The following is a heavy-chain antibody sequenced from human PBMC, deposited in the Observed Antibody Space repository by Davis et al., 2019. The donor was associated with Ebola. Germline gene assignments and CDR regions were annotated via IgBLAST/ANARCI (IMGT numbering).Heavy chain of an antibody. V-gene: IGHV3-48*01. CDR2: ISSSSSTI. D-gene: IGHD3-22*01. J-gene: IGHJ4*02. Sequence: GESLKISCAASGFTFSSYSMNWVRQAPGKGLEWVSYISSSSSTIYYADSVKGRFTISRDNSKNTLYLQMNSLRAEDTAVYYCAKRPYYYDSSGYYQANFDYWGQGTLVTVSS. CDR1: GFTFSSYS. CDR3: AKRPYYYDSSGYYQANFDY.